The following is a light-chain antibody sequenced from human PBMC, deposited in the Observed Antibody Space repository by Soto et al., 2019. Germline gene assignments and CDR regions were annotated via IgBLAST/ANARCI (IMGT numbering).Light chain of an antibody. J-gene: IGLJ2*01. V-gene: IGLV1-40*01. CDR3: PSYDNTLNHVV. Sequence: QSVLTQPPSVSGAPGQRVTIPCTGSSSNIGSFYDVHWYQQLPGTVPKLLIYGDNNRPSGVPDRFSGSKSGTAASLAITGLQAEDEADYYCPSYDNTLNHVVFGGATKLTVL. CDR2: GDN. CDR1: SSNIGSFYD.